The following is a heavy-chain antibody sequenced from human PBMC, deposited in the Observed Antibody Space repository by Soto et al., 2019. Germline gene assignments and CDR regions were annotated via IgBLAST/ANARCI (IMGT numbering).Heavy chain of an antibody. CDR2: ININRGDV. J-gene: IGHJ4*01. V-gene: IGHV1-18*01. CDR1: GHSSTHNG. Sequence: ASVKVSCKASGHSSTHNGISWVRRAPGQGLEWMGWININRGDVNHAPKFQGRVTLTTDTSTTTAYMEMRSLRLDDTAVYFCATADMNGGRFDFWGHGTLVTVSS. CDR3: ATADMNGGRFDF. D-gene: IGHD3-16*01.